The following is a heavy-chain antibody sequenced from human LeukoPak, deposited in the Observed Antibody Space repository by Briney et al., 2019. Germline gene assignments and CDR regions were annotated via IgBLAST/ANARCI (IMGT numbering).Heavy chain of an antibody. Sequence: SETLSLTCTVSGGSISSYYWSWIRQPPGKGLEWIGYIYYSGSTNYNPSLKSRVTISVDTSKNQFSLKLSSVTAADTAVYYCARNLKFQEAYYYYYYYMDVWGKGTTVTVSS. CDR3: ARNLKFQEAYYYYYYYMDV. V-gene: IGHV4-59*01. CDR2: IYYSGST. CDR1: GGSISSYY. J-gene: IGHJ6*03.